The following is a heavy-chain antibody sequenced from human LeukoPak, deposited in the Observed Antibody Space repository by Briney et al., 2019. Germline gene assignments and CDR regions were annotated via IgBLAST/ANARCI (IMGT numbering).Heavy chain of an antibody. J-gene: IGHJ5*01. Sequence: GSLRLSCAASGFTFRSYIMNWVRQAPGKGLGWVSYISSSGSTIYYADSVKGRLTISRDNAKNSLYLQLSSLRDEDTAVYYCARDCRLNCARQPGFDSWGQGTLVTVSS. CDR2: ISSSGSTI. V-gene: IGHV3-48*02. CDR1: GFTFRSYI. CDR3: ARDCRLNCARQPGFDS. D-gene: IGHD1-1*01.